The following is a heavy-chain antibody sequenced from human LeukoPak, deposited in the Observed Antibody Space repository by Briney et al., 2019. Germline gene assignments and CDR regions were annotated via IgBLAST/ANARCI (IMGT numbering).Heavy chain of an antibody. J-gene: IGHJ5*02. CDR2: ISAYNGNT. V-gene: IGHV1-18*01. CDR1: GYTFTSYG. CDR3: ARASTMVRGVIITRNWFDP. Sequence: ASVKVSCKASGYTFTSYGISWVRQAPGQGLEWMGWISAYNGNTNYAQKLQGRVTMTTDTSTSTAYMELRSLRSDDTAVYYCARASTMVRGVIITRNWFDPWGQGTLVTVSS. D-gene: IGHD3-10*01.